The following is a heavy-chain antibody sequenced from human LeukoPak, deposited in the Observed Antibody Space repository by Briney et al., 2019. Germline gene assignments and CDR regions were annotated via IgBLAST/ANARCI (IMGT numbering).Heavy chain of an antibody. CDR1: GFTFSSYA. CDR3: AIVVAARQGTIDP. D-gene: IGHD6-6*01. J-gene: IGHJ5*02. V-gene: IGHV3-23*01. Sequence: PGGSRRPSYAASGFTFSSYAMSCVRQAPGKWLEWLSAISGSGGATYYADSVKGWFTISRDNSKSTLYVQMNSLRAEDTAVDYCAIVVAARQGTIDPWGQGNRVTISS. CDR2: ISGSGGAT.